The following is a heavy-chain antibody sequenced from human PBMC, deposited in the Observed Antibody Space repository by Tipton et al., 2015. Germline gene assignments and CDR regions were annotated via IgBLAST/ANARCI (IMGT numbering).Heavy chain of an antibody. V-gene: IGHV4-59*04. CDR3: ARSRSGVFDY. Sequence: TLSLTCTVSGGSISSEYWSWIRQPPGKGLEWIGYIFHSGTTHFHPSLKNRVSMSVDNSRNHFSLNLRSVNATDTAVYYCARSRSGVFDYWGQGFLVIVSS. CDR2: IFHSGTT. D-gene: IGHD2-15*01. J-gene: IGHJ4*02. CDR1: GGSISSEY.